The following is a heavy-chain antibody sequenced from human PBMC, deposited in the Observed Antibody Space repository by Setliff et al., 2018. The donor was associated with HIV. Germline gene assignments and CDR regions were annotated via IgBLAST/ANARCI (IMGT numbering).Heavy chain of an antibody. CDR3: ARDYLYYNMYNGSPVYGMDV. CDR1: GFTFTNYY. D-gene: IGHD3-10*01. CDR2: ISIGSGAAI. Sequence: GGSLRLSCAASGFTFTNYYMSWIRQAPGKGLELLSSISIGSGAAIYYAESVQGRFTVSRDNSKNSLYLQMNSLRVEDTAVYYCARDYLYYNMYNGSPVYGMDVWGQGTTVTVSS. V-gene: IGHV3-11*04. J-gene: IGHJ6*02.